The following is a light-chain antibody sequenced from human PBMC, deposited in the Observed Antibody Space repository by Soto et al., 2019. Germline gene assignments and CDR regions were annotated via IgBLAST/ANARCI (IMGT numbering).Light chain of an antibody. Sequence: QSVLTQPASVSGSPAQSITISCTGASSDVGSYNLVSWYQQHPGKAPKHMIYEGSKRPSGVSNRFSGFKSGNTASLTISGLQAEDEANYYCCSYAGSNTPVVFGGGTKLTVL. J-gene: IGLJ2*01. CDR3: CSYAGSNTPVV. CDR1: SSDVGSYNL. V-gene: IGLV2-23*01. CDR2: EGS.